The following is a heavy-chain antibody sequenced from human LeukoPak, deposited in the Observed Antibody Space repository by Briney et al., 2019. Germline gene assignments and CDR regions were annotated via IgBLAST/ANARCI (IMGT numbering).Heavy chain of an antibody. CDR1: GFPFSSYA. CDR2: FSGSGGST. Sequence: GGSLRLSCGASGFPFSSYAMSWVRQAPGRGLEWVSAFSGSGGSTYYAEAVKGRFSVYRDNSNNTLYLQMNSLRAEGTAVYYCAKERQLWYDYYYYGMDVWGQGTTVSVSS. D-gene: IGHD5-18*01. J-gene: IGHJ6*02. V-gene: IGHV3-23*01. CDR3: AKERQLWYDYYYYGMDV.